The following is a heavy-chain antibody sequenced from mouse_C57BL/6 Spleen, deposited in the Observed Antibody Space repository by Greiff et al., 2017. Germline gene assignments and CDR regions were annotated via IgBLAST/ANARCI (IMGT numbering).Heavy chain of an antibody. D-gene: IGHD4-1*01. J-gene: IGHJ2*01. V-gene: IGHV1-76*01. CDR2: IYPGSGNT. CDR1: GYTFTDYY. Sequence: VQLQQSGAELVRPGASVKLSCKASGYTFTDYYINWVKQRPGQGLEWIARIYPGSGNTYYNEKFKGKATLTAEKSSSTAYMQLSSLTSEDSAVYFCARGDWVGYWGQCTTLTVYS. CDR3: ARGDWVGY.